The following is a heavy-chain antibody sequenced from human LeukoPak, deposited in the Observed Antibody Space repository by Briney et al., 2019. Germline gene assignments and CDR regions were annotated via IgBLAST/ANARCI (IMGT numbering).Heavy chain of an antibody. CDR3: AQVSDYGGYFDY. Sequence: ASVKVSCKASGYTFTCYYMHWVRQAPGQGLECMGRINPNSGGTNYTQKFQGRVTMTRDTSISTAYMELSRLRSDDTAVYYCAQVSDYGGYFDYWGQGTLVTVSS. CDR1: GYTFTCYY. D-gene: IGHD4-23*01. CDR2: INPNSGGT. J-gene: IGHJ4*02. V-gene: IGHV1-2*06.